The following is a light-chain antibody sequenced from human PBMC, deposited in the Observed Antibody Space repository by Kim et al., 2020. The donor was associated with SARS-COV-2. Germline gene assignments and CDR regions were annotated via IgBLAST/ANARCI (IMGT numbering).Light chain of an antibody. CDR3: SSYTGSNKVL. CDR1: SSDIGGYNY. V-gene: IGLV2-8*01. CDR2: EVT. Sequence: GQSATISCTGTSSDIGGYNYVSWYQQHPGKAPKLMIYEVTKRPSGVPDRFSGSKSGNTASLIVSGLQAEDEADYYCSSYTGSNKVLFGGGTQLTVL. J-gene: IGLJ2*01.